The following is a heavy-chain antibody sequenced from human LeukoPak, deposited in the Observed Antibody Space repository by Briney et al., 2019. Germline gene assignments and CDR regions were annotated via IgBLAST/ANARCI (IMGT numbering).Heavy chain of an antibody. CDR3: ARASVTIFGVVIGNNWFDP. CDR1: GYTFTSYA. Sequence: RASVKVSCKASGYTFTSYAMHWVRQAPGQRLEWMGWINAGSGNTKYSQKFQGRVTITRDTSASTAYMELSSLRSEDTAVYYCARASVTIFGVVIGNNWFDPWGQGTLVTVSS. V-gene: IGHV1-3*01. J-gene: IGHJ5*02. CDR2: INAGSGNT. D-gene: IGHD3-3*01.